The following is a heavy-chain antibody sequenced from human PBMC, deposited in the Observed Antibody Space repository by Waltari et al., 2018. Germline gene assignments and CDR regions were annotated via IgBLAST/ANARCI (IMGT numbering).Heavy chain of an antibody. Sequence: QVQLQESGPGLVKPSETLSLTCTVSGGSISSYYWSWIRQPPGKGLEWIGYIYYSGSTNYNPSLKSRVTISVDTSKNQFSLKLSSVTAADTAVYYCARDSPFVCSSTSCPLGSYYYYYMDVWGKGTTVTVSS. J-gene: IGHJ6*03. D-gene: IGHD2-2*01. V-gene: IGHV4-59*01. CDR3: ARDSPFVCSSTSCPLGSYYYYYMDV. CDR2: IYYSGST. CDR1: GGSISSYY.